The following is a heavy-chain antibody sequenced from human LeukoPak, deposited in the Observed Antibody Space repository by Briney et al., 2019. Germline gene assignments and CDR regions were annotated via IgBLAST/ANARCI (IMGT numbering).Heavy chain of an antibody. CDR1: GFTFSNYA. D-gene: IGHD3-3*01. CDR3: AKGGYYDFWSGFYNDY. J-gene: IGHJ4*02. Sequence: GGSLRLSCAASGFTFSNYAMSWVRQAPGKGLEGVSPISGSGDSTYYTDSVTGRFTISRDNSKNTLYLQMNSLGAEDTAVYYCAKGGYYDFWSGFYNDYWGQGTLVIVSS. CDR2: ISGSGDST. V-gene: IGHV3-23*01.